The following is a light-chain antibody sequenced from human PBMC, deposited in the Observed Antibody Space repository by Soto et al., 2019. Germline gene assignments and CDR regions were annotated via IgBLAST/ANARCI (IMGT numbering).Light chain of an antibody. CDR2: TAS. J-gene: IGKJ1*01. V-gene: IGKV1-5*03. Sequence: DIQMTQSPSTLSGSVGDRVIITCRASQSIGSWLAWYQQQPGKVPKLLIYTASTLQSGVPSRFSGSGSGAEFTITISSLQPEDFETYYCQQYNTYPWTFGQGTKVDIK. CDR3: QQYNTYPWT. CDR1: QSIGSW.